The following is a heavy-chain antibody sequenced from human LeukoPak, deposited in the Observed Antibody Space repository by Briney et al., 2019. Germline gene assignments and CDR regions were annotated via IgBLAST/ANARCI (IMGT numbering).Heavy chain of an antibody. J-gene: IGHJ4*02. D-gene: IGHD1-1*01. CDR2: ISYDGSNK. Sequence: QPGGSLRLSCAASGFTFSNYAMHWVRQAPGKGLEWVAVISYDGSNKYYADSVKGRFTISRDNSKNTLYLQMNSLRAEDTAVYYCARDSVEVFYFDYWGQGTLVTVSS. CDR3: ARDSVEVFYFDY. V-gene: IGHV3-30-3*01. CDR1: GFTFSNYA.